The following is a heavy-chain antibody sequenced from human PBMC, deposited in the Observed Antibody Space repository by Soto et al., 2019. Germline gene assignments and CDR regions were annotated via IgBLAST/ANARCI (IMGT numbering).Heavy chain of an antibody. J-gene: IGHJ4*02. CDR1: GYTFTTYD. CDR2: ITPGGGIT. CDR3: AKVLSELFPRYFDT. Sequence: QVQLVQSGAEVKKPGASVRVSCKASGYTFTTYDIHWVRQAPGLGLEWMGIITPGGGITSYAQKFKGRITMTRDTSTRTVYMELSSLRSEDTAMYYCAKVLSELFPRYFDTWGQGTLVTVSS. D-gene: IGHD1-26*01. V-gene: IGHV1-46*01.